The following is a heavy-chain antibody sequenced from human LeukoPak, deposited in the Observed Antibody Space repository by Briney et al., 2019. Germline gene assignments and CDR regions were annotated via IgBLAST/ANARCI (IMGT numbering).Heavy chain of an antibody. D-gene: IGHD1-26*01. J-gene: IGHJ6*03. Sequence: GRSLRLSCAASGFTFDDYAMHWVRQAPGKGLEWVSGISWNSGSIGYADSVKGRFTISRDNAKNSLYLQMNSLRAEDTAVYYCASTSDPTNYMDVWGKGTTVTVSS. CDR3: ASTSDPTNYMDV. CDR2: ISWNSGSI. V-gene: IGHV3-9*01. CDR1: GFTFDDYA.